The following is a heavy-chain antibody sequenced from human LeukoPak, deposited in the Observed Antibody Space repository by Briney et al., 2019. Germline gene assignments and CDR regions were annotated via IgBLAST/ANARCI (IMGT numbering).Heavy chain of an antibody. V-gene: IGHV3-23*01. D-gene: IGHD3-9*01. CDR2: ISGSGGST. J-gene: IGHJ3*02. Sequence: ETLSLTCTVSGGSISSYYWSWIRQPPGKGLEWVSAISGSGGSTYYADSVKGRFTISRDNSKNTLYLQMNSLRAEDTAVYYCAKDRLEYYDILTGYYGDAFDIWGQGTMVTVSS. CDR1: GGSISSYY. CDR3: AKDRLEYYDILTGYYGDAFDI.